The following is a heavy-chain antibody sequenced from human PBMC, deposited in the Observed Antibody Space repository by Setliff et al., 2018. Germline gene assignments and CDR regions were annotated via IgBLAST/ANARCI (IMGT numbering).Heavy chain of an antibody. CDR2: IYHSGST. J-gene: IGHJ6*02. Sequence: SETLSLTCAIYGQSFSDYYWSWVRQPTGKGLEWIGEIYHSGSTNYNPPLKSRVTISVDTSKNQFSLKLSSVTAADAAVYYCARDRQYCSSPTCYSSYFYYYGMDVWGQGTTVTVSS. D-gene: IGHD2-2*02. CDR3: ARDRQYCSSPTCYSSYFYYYGMDV. CDR1: GQSFSDYY. V-gene: IGHV4-34*01.